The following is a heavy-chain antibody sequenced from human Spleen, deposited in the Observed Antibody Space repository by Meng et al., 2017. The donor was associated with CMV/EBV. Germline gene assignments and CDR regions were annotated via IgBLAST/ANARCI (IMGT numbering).Heavy chain of an antibody. D-gene: IGHD3-10*01. CDR2: ISGSGGNT. CDR3: AKDLPGAAWFGD. Sequence: GGSLRLSCAASGFTFSSYAMSWVRQAPGKGLEWVSAISGSGGNTYYADSVKGRFTISRDNSKNTLFLQMNSLRADDTAVYYCAKDLPGAAWFGDWGQGTRVTVSS. V-gene: IGHV3-23*01. CDR1: GFTFSSYA. J-gene: IGHJ4*02.